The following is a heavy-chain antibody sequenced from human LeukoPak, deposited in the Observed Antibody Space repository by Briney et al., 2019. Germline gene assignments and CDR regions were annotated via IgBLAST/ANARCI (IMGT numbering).Heavy chain of an antibody. CDR2: IHTSGST. V-gene: IGHV4-61*02. CDR3: ARETAELGRSFDY. D-gene: IGHD1-1*01. CDR1: GGSISSGGYY. J-gene: IGHJ4*02. Sequence: PSQTLSLTCTVSGGSISSGGYYWGWIRQPAGKGLEWIGRIHTSGSTNHNPSLTSRFTMSVDTSKNQFSLKLTSVTAADTAVYYCARETAELGRSFDYWGQGAQVTVSS.